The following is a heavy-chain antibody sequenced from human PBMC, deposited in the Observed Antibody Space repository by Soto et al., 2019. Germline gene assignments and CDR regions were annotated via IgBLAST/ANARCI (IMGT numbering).Heavy chain of an antibody. D-gene: IGHD2-21*01. V-gene: IGHV3-15*01. CDR1: KVTAW. CDR2: IKSKAVGETI. J-gene: IGHJ6*02. Sequence: EVQLVASGGGLVKPGGSLRLSCGASKVTAWMSWVRQAPGKGLEWVGRIKSKAVGETIDYAAPVQGRFTISRDDSKDMVYLEMNSLKIEDTAVYSCGDLDGPYFGMDVWGQGTTVIVSS. CDR3: GDLDGPYFGMDV.